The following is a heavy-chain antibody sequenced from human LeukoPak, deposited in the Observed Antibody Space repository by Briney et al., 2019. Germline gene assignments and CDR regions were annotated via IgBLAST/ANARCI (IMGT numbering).Heavy chain of an antibody. CDR2: INHSGST. J-gene: IGHJ4*02. V-gene: IGHV4-34*01. D-gene: IGHD3-16*02. CDR3: ARMTPYYRNIVH. CDR1: GGSISSGGYS. Sequence: SETLSLTCAVSGGSISSGGYSWSWIRQPPGKGLEWIGEINHSGSTNYNPSLKSRVTISVDTSKNQFSLKLSSVTAADTAVYYCARMTPYYRNIVHWGQGTLVTVSS.